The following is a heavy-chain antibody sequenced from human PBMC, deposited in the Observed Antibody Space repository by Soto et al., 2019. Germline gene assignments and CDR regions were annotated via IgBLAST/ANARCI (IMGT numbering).Heavy chain of an antibody. CDR3: ARGLVRPLAKYYYYYYMDV. CDR1: GYTFTSYD. Sequence: ASVKVSCKASGYTFTSYDINWVRQATGQGLEWMGWMNPNSGNTGYAQKFQGRVTMTRNTSISTAYMELSSLRSEDTAVYYCARGLVRPLAKYYYYYYMDVWGKGTTVTVSS. V-gene: IGHV1-8*01. CDR2: MNPNSGNT. J-gene: IGHJ6*03. D-gene: IGHD3-10*01.